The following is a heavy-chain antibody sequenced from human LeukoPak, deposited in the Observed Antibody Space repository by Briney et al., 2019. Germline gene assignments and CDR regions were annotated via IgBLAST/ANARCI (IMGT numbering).Heavy chain of an antibody. D-gene: IGHD1-14*01. CDR1: GDSTSTYY. CDR2: TFYSGTT. J-gene: IGHJ4*02. V-gene: IGHV4-59*01. CDR3: ARGSRTRPYFES. Sequence: PSETLSLTCSVSGDSTSTYYWSWIRQPPGKGLDWIGYTFYSGTTHYNPSLRSRITISVDRSKNLVFLNLTSVTAADTAVYYCARGSRTRPYFESWGQGTLVTVSS.